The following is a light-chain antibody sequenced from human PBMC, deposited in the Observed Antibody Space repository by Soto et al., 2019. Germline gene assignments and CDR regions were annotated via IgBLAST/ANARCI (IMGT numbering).Light chain of an antibody. CDR3: LQSHTYPYT. Sequence: AIRMTQSPSSFSASTGDRVTITCRASQGISSYLAWYQQKPGKAPKLLIYAASTLQSGVPSRFSGSGSGTDFTLTISCLQSEDFATYYCLQSHTYPYTFGQGTNLEI. CDR2: AAS. J-gene: IGKJ2*01. V-gene: IGKV1-8*01. CDR1: QGISSY.